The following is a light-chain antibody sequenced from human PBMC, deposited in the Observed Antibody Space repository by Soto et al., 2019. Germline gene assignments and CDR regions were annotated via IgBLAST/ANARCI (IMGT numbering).Light chain of an antibody. CDR1: QTVRNNY. CDR2: GAS. J-gene: IGKJ1*01. CDR3: QQYGSSMWT. V-gene: IGKV3-20*01. Sequence: EIVMTKSPATLSVSPGERATLSCRASQTVRNNYLAWYQQKPGQAPRLLIYGASSRATGIPDRFSGSGSGTDFTLTISRLEPEDFAVYYCQQYGSSMWTFGQGTKVDIK.